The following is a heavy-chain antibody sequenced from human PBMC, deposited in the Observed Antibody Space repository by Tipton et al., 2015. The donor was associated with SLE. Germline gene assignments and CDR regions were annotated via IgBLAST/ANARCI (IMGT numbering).Heavy chain of an antibody. CDR1: GGSISSYY. Sequence: TLSLTCTVSGGSISSYYWSWIRQPPGKGLEWIGRIYNSGSTNYNPSLMSRVTMSVDTSKNQFSLKLSSVTAADTAVYYCAGAWQGYCSGGTCYVLDYWGRGTLVTVSS. CDR3: AGAWQGYCSGGTCYVLDY. V-gene: IGHV4-4*07. J-gene: IGHJ4*02. CDR2: IYNSGST. D-gene: IGHD2-15*01.